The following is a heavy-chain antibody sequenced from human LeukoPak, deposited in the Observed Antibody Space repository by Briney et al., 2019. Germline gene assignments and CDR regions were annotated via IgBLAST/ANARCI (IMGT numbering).Heavy chain of an antibody. CDR1: GFTFDDYA. V-gene: IGHV3-9*03. Sequence: GRSLRLSCAASGFTFDDYAMHWVRQAPGKGLEWVSGISWNSGSIGYADSVKGRFTISRDNAKNSLYLQMNSLRAEDMALYYCGKDSYSSGFGAFDIWGQGTMVTVSS. D-gene: IGHD6-19*01. CDR2: ISWNSGSI. CDR3: GKDSYSSGFGAFDI. J-gene: IGHJ3*02.